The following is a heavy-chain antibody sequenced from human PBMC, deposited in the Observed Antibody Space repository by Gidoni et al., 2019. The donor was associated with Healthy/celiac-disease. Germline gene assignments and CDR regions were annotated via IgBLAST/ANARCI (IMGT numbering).Heavy chain of an antibody. CDR1: GGPFSSYA. CDR2: IIPIFGTA. D-gene: IGHD3-22*01. Sequence: HVQLVQSGAEFTKPGFSVKVSCKTAGGPFSSYAISWVRQASGQGLGWMGGIIPIFGTANYAQKFQGRVTITADESTSTAYMELSSLRSEDTAVYYCAGPGGYYPSDGFDYWGQGTLVTVSS. J-gene: IGHJ4*02. CDR3: AGPGGYYPSDGFDY. V-gene: IGHV1-69*01.